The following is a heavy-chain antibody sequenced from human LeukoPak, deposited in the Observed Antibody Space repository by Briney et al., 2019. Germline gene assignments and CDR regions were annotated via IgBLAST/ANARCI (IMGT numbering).Heavy chain of an antibody. Sequence: ASVPVSCKASGYTFTGYYMHWVRKAPGQGLEWMGWINPNRGGAKYAQKFQGRVTMTGDTATGTAYMELGGLTSDDTVVYYWARGRRVAVTGTIDYWGQGTLVSVSP. CDR3: ARGRRVAVTGTIDY. CDR1: GYTFTGYY. V-gene: IGHV1-2*02. CDR2: INPNRGGA. D-gene: IGHD6-19*01. J-gene: IGHJ4*02.